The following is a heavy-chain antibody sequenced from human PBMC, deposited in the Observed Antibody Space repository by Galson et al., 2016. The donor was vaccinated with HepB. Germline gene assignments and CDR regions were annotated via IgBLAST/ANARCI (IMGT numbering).Heavy chain of an antibody. Sequence: SLRLSCAVSGFNFSAHSFNWVRQAPGKGLEWVASISTTGTYMYYADSMRGRFTISRDNALNSLSLQMNSLGDGDTALYFCARTATSGTHFDYWGQGTIVTVSS. CDR2: ISTTGTYM. CDR3: ARTATSGTHFDY. V-gene: IGHV3-21*01. J-gene: IGHJ4*02. CDR1: GFNFSAHS. D-gene: IGHD5-24*01.